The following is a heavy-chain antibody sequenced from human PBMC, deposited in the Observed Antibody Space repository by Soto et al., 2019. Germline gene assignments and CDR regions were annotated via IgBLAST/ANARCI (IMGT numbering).Heavy chain of an antibody. J-gene: IGHJ4*02. Sequence: QVQLQESGPGLVKPSETLSLTCTVSGGSISSYYWSWIRQPPGKGLEWIGYIYYSGSTNYNPSLNRRVTISVDTSKNQFSLKLSSVTAADTALYYCARRYAGNFDYWGQGTLVTVSS. D-gene: IGHD2-8*01. CDR3: ARRYAGNFDY. CDR1: GGSISSYY. V-gene: IGHV4-59*01. CDR2: IYYSGST.